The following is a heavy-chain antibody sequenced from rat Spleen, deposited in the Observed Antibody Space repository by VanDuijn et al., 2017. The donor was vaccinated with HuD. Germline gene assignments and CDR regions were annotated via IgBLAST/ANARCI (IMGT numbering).Heavy chain of an antibody. V-gene: IGHV2-6*01. CDR2: ISSGKST. Sequence: QVQLKESGPGLVQPSQTLSLTCTVSGFSLISYTVSWVRQPPGKGLEWIAAISSGKSTYYNSALKSRLSISGDTSKSQVFLKMNSLQTEDTAMYFCASHTTEGAPFDYWSQGVMVTVSS. CDR3: ASHTTEGAPFDY. D-gene: IGHD1-11*01. J-gene: IGHJ2*01. CDR1: GFSLISYT.